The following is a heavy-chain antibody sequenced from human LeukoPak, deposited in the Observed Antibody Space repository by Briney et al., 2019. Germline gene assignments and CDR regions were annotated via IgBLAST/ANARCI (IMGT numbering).Heavy chain of an antibody. Sequence: GGSLRLSCAASGFTFSSYGMHWVRQAPGKGLEWVSYISSSGSTIYYADSVKGRFTISRDNAKNSLYLQMNSLRAEDTAVYYCARWVKSLDYWGQGTLVTVSS. CDR1: GFTFSSYG. J-gene: IGHJ4*02. D-gene: IGHD4-23*01. V-gene: IGHV3-48*04. CDR2: ISSSGSTI. CDR3: ARWVKSLDY.